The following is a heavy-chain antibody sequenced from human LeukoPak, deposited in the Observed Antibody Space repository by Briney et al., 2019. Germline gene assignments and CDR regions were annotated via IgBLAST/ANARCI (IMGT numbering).Heavy chain of an antibody. J-gene: IGHJ6*03. CDR3: ARAGALLTSYYYYYYMDV. CDR2: INWNGGST. D-gene: IGHD1-26*01. V-gene: IGHV3-20*04. Sequence: GGSLRLSCAASGFTFDDYGMSWVRQAPGKGLEWVSGINWNGGSTGYADSVKGRFTISRDNAKNSLYPQMNSLRAEDTALYYCARAGALLTSYYYYYYMDVWGKGTTVTVSS. CDR1: GFTFDDYG.